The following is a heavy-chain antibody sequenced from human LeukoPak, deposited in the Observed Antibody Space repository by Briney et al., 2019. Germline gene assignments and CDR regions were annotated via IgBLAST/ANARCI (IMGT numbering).Heavy chain of an antibody. D-gene: IGHD2-15*01. CDR3: AREYCSGGSCYSDAFGI. Sequence: GESLKISCKGSGYSFISYWIGWVRQMPGKGLEWMGIIYPGDSDTRYSPSFQGQVTISADKSISTAYLQWSSLKASDTAMYYCAREYCSGGSCYSDAFGIWGQGTMVTVSS. CDR2: IYPGDSDT. J-gene: IGHJ3*02. CDR1: GYSFISYW. V-gene: IGHV5-51*01.